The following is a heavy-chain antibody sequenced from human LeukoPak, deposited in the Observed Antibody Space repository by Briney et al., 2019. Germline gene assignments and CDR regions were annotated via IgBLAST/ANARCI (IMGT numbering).Heavy chain of an antibody. V-gene: IGHV4-4*07. CDR1: GRSISSYY. J-gene: IGHJ6*04. CDR2: IYTSGST. D-gene: IGHD2-21*02. CDR3: ARDGGYCGGDCFVDV. Sequence: SETLSLTCTVSGRSISSYYWSWIRQPAGKGLEWIWRIYTSGSTNYNPSLKSRVTMSVDTSKNQFSLKLSSVTAADTAVYYCARDGGYCGGDCFVDVWGKGTTVTVSS.